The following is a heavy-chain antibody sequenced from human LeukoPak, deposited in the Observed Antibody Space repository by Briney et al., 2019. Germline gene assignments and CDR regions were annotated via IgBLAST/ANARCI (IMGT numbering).Heavy chain of an antibody. J-gene: IGHJ4*02. CDR3: ARRYYYGSGSFFFDY. CDR1: GGSISSYY. V-gene: IGHV4-59*01. D-gene: IGHD3-10*01. CDR2: IYYSGST. Sequence: SETLSLTCTVSGGSISSYYWSWIRQPPGKGLEWIGYIYYSGSTNHNPSLKSRVTISVDTSKNQFSLKLSSVTAADTAVYYCARRYYYGSGSFFFDYWGQGTLVTVSS.